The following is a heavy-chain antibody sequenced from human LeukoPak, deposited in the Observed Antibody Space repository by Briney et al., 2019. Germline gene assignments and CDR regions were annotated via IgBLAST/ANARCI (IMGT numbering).Heavy chain of an antibody. V-gene: IGHV3-74*01. CDR3: TRDSKYVMDV. Sequence: PGGSLRLSCAASGFTFSSYWMHWVRQAPGKGLVWVSRIYSDGSNTIYADSVKGRFTISRDNAKNTLYPQMNSLTAEDTAIYYCTRDSKYVMDVWGQGTTVTVSS. J-gene: IGHJ6*02. CDR2: IYSDGSNT. D-gene: IGHD4-11*01. CDR1: GFTFSSYW.